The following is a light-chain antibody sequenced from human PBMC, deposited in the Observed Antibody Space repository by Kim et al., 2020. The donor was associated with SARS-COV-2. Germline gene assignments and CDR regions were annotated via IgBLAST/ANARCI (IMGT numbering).Light chain of an antibody. V-gene: IGKV3-15*01. CDR2: GAS. J-gene: IGKJ1*01. CDR1: QSVRNN. Sequence: EIVMTQSPATLSVSPGERATLSCRASQSVRNNLAWYQQKPGQAPRLLIHGASTRATGIPARFSGSGSGTEFTLTISILQSEDFAVYYCQQYNNWPPRTFGQGTKVDIK. CDR3: QQYNNWPPRT.